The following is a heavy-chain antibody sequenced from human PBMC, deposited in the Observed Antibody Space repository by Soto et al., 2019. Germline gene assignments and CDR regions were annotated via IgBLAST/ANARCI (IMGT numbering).Heavy chain of an antibody. J-gene: IGHJ6*02. CDR2: INSDGSST. D-gene: IGHD3-22*01. CDR3: ARVIGWLGTHYGMDG. V-gene: IGHV3-74*01. CDR1: GFTFSSYW. Sequence: GGSLRLSCAASGFTFSSYWMHWVRQAPGKGLVWVSRINSDGSSTSYADSVKGRFTISRDNAKNTLYLQMNSLRAEDTAVYYCARVIGWLGTHYGMDGWGQGTTVTVSS.